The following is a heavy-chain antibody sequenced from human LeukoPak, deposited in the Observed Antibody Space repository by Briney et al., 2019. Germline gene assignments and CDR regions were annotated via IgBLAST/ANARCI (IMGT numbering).Heavy chain of an antibody. J-gene: IGHJ5*02. D-gene: IGHD5-18*01. CDR2: INGDGSDT. CDR3: ARTNLPRGIQLWLFSGRLDP. Sequence: GGSLRLSCAASGLTFSRYWMHWVRQAPGKGLVWVSRINGDGSDTSYADSVKGRFTISRDNSKNTLYLQMNSLRAEDTAVYYCARTNLPRGIQLWLFSGRLDPWGQGTLVTVSS. V-gene: IGHV3-74*01. CDR1: GLTFSRYW.